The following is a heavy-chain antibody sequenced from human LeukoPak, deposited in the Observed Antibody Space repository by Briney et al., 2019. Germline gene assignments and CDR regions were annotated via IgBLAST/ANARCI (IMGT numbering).Heavy chain of an antibody. J-gene: IGHJ4*02. CDR2: IIPILGIA. V-gene: IGHV1-69*04. CDR1: GGTFSSYA. CDR3: ARGAVGATTLDY. Sequence: SVKVSCKASGGTFSSYAINWVRQAPGQGFEWMGRIIPILGIANYAQTFQGRVTIPADKSTSTAYMELSSLRSEDTAVYYCARGAVGATTLDYWGQGTLVTVSS. D-gene: IGHD1-26*01.